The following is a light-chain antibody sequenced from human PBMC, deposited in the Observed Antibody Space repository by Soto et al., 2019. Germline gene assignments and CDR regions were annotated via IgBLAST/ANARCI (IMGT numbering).Light chain of an antibody. CDR3: QHRSDWTG. V-gene: IGKV3-11*01. J-gene: IGKJ5*01. Sequence: EIVLTQSPATLSLSPGERATLSCRASQSVASSYLGWYQQRPGQAPRLLIYEASNRATGISARFSGSGSGTDFTLTISSLAPEDFAVYCCQHRSDWTGFGQGTRLEIK. CDR2: EAS. CDR1: QSVASSY.